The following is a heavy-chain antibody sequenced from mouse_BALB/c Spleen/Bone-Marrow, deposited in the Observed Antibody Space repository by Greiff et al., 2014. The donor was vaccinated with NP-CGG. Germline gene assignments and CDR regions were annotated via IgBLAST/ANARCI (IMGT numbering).Heavy chain of an antibody. V-gene: IGHV5-4*02. J-gene: IGHJ3*01. CDR3: VRDGDYRYAWFSY. CDR2: ISDGGTYT. D-gene: IGHD2-14*01. CDR1: GFTFRAYY. Sequence: EVMLVESGGGLVKPGGSLKLSCAASGFTFRAYYMYWVRQTPEKRLEWVATISDGGTYTYYSDSVKGRFTISRDKAKNNLYLQMTNLMSEDTAMYLCVRDGDYRYAWFSYWGQGTLVTVSA.